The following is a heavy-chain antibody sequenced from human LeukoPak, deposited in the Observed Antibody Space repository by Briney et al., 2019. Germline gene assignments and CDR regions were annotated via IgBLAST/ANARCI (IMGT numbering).Heavy chain of an antibody. D-gene: IGHD2-21*01. CDR2: ISSSSSYI. CDR3: ARESTSIPSI. V-gene: IGHV3-21*01. J-gene: IGHJ3*02. Sequence: GGSLRLSCAASGFTFSSYSMNWVRQAPGKGLEWVSSISSSSSYIYYADSVKGRFTISRDNAKNSLYLQMNRLRAEDTAVYYCARESTSIPSIWGQGTMVTISS. CDR1: GFTFSSYS.